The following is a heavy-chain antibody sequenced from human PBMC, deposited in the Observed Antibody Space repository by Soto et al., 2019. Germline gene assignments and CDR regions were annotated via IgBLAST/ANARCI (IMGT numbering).Heavy chain of an antibody. J-gene: IGHJ6*02. CDR1: GFTFSSYA. V-gene: IGHV3-23*01. CDR3: AKDIAPNYYDSSGYRIYYYGMDV. CDR2: FSGSGGST. Sequence: GGSLRLSCAASGFTFSSYAMSWVRQAPGKGLEWVSVFSGSGGSTYYADSVKGRFTISRDNSKNALYLQMNSLRAEDTAVYYCAKDIAPNYYDSSGYRIYYYGMDVWGQGTTVTVSS. D-gene: IGHD3-22*01.